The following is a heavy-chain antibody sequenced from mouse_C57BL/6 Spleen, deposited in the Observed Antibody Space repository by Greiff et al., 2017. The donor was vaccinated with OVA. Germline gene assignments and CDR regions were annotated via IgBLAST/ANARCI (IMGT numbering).Heavy chain of an antibody. CDR3: ARDHYYGMYFDV. CDR2: INYDGSST. CDR1: GFTFSDYY. V-gene: IGHV5-16*01. J-gene: IGHJ1*03. Sequence: VESEGGLVQPGSSMKLSCTASGFTFSDYYMAWVRQVPEKGLEWVANINYDGSSTYYLDSLKSRFIISRDNAKNILYLQMSSLKSEDTATYYCARDHYYGMYFDVWGTGTTVTVSS. D-gene: IGHD1-1*01.